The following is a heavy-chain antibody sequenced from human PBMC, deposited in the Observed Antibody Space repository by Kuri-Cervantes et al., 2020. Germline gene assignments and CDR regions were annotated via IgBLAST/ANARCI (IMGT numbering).Heavy chain of an antibody. CDR2: HYDSGRT. D-gene: IGHD3-3*01. Sequence: GSLRLSCTVSGGSISSGGYYWGWIRQPPGKGLEWIGSHYDSGRTYYNPSLKSRVTISVDTSKNQFSLKLSSVTAADTAVYYCARLIPNYDFWSGYYWGAYYFDYWGQGTLVTVSS. CDR3: ARLIPNYDFWSGYYWGAYYFDY. CDR1: GGSISSGGYY. J-gene: IGHJ4*02. V-gene: IGHV4-39*01.